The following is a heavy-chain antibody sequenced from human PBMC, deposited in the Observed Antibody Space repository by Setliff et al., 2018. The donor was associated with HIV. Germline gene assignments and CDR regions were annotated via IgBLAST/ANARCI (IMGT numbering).Heavy chain of an antibody. CDR2: IYTSGST. V-gene: IGHV4-61*02. J-gene: IGHJ3*02. D-gene: IGHD1-26*01. Sequence: SETLSLTCTVPGGPINRSNYYWSWIRQPAGKGLEWIGRIYTSGSTNYNPSLQSRSSMSIDTSKNQFSLKLSSVTAADTAMYYCATPHREREDDAFDIWGQGRKVTVSS. CDR3: ATPHREREDDAFDI. CDR1: GGPINRSNYY.